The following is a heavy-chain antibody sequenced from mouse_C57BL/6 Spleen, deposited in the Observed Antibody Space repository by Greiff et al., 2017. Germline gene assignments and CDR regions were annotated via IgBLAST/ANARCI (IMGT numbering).Heavy chain of an antibody. CDR1: GFHIKDDY. Sequence: LQQSGAELVRPGASVTLSCTASGFHIKDDYMHWVKQRPEQGLEWIGWIDPENGDTEYASKFQGKATITADTSSNTAYLQLSSLTSEDTAVYYCTTCGSSYFDDWGQGTTLTVSS. CDR2: IDPENGDT. D-gene: IGHD1-1*01. CDR3: TTCGSSYFDD. V-gene: IGHV14-4*01. J-gene: IGHJ2*01.